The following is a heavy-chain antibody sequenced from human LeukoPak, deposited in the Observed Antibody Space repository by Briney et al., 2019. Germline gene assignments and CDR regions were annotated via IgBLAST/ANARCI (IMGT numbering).Heavy chain of an antibody. CDR1: GFTFSTYT. Sequence: GGSLRLSCAASGFTFSTYTMNWVRQAPGNGLEWVSSMSSSSGYIYYTDSVRGRFTISRDNAKNSLYLQMNSLRAEDTAVYYCARVHYAPRALDYWGQGTLVTVSS. V-gene: IGHV3-21*01. D-gene: IGHD4-17*01. J-gene: IGHJ4*02. CDR3: ARVHYAPRALDY. CDR2: MSSSSGYI.